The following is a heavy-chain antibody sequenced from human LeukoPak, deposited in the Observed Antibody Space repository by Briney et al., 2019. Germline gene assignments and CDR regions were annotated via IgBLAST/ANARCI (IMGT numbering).Heavy chain of an antibody. Sequence: GGSLRLSCEASGLTFRDFWMHWVRQAPGGGLVWVSRISPGGSGTSYADSVKGRLSISRDNAEDTLYLQMNSLTADDTAVYYCAISTRISVAGTGHFDSWGQGTLVTVSS. CDR1: GLTFRDFW. V-gene: IGHV3-74*01. CDR3: AISTRISVAGTGHFDS. J-gene: IGHJ4*02. CDR2: ISPGGSGT. D-gene: IGHD6-19*01.